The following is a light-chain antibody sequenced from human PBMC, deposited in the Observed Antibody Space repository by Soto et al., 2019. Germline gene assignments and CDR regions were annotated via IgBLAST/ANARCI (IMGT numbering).Light chain of an antibody. CDR3: QQYDTYPVT. CDR2: QAS. V-gene: IGKV1-5*03. J-gene: IGKJ1*01. CDR1: QSVNSY. Sequence: DIQMTQSPATLSASVGDRVTISCRASQSVNSYLVWYQQRPGKAPKRLIYQASTLDAGVPSRFSGSGSGTEFTLTITGLQPDDFATYYCQQYDTYPVTFGQGTKVDLK.